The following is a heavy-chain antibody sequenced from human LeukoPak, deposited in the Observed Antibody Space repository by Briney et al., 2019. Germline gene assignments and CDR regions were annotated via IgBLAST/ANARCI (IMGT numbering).Heavy chain of an antibody. V-gene: IGHV2-5*02. CDR3: AHGSTYYYDSSGPITRGSFDY. CDR2: IYWDDDK. D-gene: IGHD3-22*01. CDR1: GFSLTNHGEG. Sequence: SGPTLVNPTETLTLTCTFSGFSLTNHGEGVGWIRQAPGKPLEWLSLIYWDDDKRHSPSLKNRVIITKDAAKNQVVLTLTNMDPVDTATYYCAHGSTYYYDSSGPITRGSFDYWGQGTLVTVSS. J-gene: IGHJ4*02.